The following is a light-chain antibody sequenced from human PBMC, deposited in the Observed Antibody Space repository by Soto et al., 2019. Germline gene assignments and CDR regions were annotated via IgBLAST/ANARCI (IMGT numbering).Light chain of an antibody. Sequence: QSVLTQPPSVSAAPGQTVSISCSGSSSNIGNNYVSWYQQLPGTAPKLLIYDNTKRPSGIPDRFSASKSGTSATLGIAGLQTGDEADYYCGTWDTTLSAVIFGGGTQLTVL. J-gene: IGLJ2*01. V-gene: IGLV1-51*01. CDR3: GTWDTTLSAVI. CDR2: DNT. CDR1: SSNIGNNY.